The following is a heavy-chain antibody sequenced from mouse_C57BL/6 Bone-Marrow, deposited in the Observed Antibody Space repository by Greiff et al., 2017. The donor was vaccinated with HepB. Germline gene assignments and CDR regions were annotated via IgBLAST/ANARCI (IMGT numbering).Heavy chain of an antibody. V-gene: IGHV1-64*01. CDR1: GYTFTSYW. CDR2: IHPNSGST. J-gene: IGHJ2*01. Sequence: QVQLQQSGAELVKPGASVKLSCKASGYTFTSYWMHWVKQRPGQGLEWIGMIHPNSGSTNYNEKFKRKATLTVDKSSSTAYMQLSSLTSEDSAVYYCAVIGPLITTYWGQGTTLTVSS. D-gene: IGHD1-1*01. CDR3: AVIGPLITTY.